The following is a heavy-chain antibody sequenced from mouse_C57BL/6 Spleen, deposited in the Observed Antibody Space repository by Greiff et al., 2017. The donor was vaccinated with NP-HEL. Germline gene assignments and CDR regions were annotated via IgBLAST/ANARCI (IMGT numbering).Heavy chain of an antibody. J-gene: IGHJ4*01. CDR2: IYPSDSET. Sequence: QVHVKQPGAELVRPGSSVKLSCKASGYTFTSYWMDWVKQRPGQGLEWIGNIYPSDSETHYNQKFKDKATLTVDKSSSTAYMQLSSLTSEDSAVYYCARGGYGSSYYAMDYWGQGTSVTVSS. D-gene: IGHD1-1*01. CDR1: GYTFTSYW. CDR3: ARGGYGSSYYAMDY. V-gene: IGHV1-61*01.